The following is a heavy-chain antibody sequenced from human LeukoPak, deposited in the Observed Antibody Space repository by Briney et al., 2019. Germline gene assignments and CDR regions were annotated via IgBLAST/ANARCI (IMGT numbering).Heavy chain of an antibody. Sequence: GASVKVCCKASGYTFTDYYVHWVRQAPGQGLEWMGWINSNSGGTSYAQNFQGRVTMTRDTSISTLYVELSSLRSDDTAVYYCARVRVYSSGWNFDYWGQGTLVTVSS. CDR1: GYTFTDYY. D-gene: IGHD6-19*01. V-gene: IGHV1-2*02. CDR2: INSNSGGT. J-gene: IGHJ4*02. CDR3: ARVRVYSSGWNFDY.